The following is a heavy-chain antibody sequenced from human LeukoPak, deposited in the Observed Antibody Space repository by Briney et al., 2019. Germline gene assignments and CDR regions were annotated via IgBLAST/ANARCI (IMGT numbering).Heavy chain of an antibody. D-gene: IGHD1-14*01. CDR2: IRSKASGGAI. V-gene: IGHV3-49*04. Sequence: GGSLRLSCTASGFNFGNYAMSWVRQAPGKGLEWLGFIRSKASGGAIEYDPSVDGRFTISRDDPKSIAYLQMTSLKTEDTATYFCTREVDGMSAYWGQGTLVTVSS. CDR1: GFNFGNYA. CDR3: TREVDGMSAY. J-gene: IGHJ4*02.